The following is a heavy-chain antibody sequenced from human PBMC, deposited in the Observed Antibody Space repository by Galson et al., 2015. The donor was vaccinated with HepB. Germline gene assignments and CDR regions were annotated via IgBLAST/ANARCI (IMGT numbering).Heavy chain of an antibody. CDR2: IWYDGSNK. CDR1: GFTFSSYG. V-gene: IGHV3-33*01. D-gene: IGHD3-10*01. CDR3: ARTFTGFDAFDI. J-gene: IGHJ3*02. Sequence: SLRLSCAASGFTFSSYGMHWVRQAPGKGLEWVAVIWYDGSNKYYADSVKGRFTISRDNSKNTLYLQMNSLRAEDTAVYYCARTFTGFDAFDIWGQGTMVTVSS.